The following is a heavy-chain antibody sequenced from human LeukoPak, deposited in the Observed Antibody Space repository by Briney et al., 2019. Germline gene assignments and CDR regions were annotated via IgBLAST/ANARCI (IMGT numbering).Heavy chain of an antibody. CDR3: ARLTFGGVIGFDY. J-gene: IGHJ4*02. CDR2: ISSSGSTI. CDR1: GFTFSSYE. D-gene: IGHD3-16*02. V-gene: IGHV3-48*03. Sequence: SGGSLRLSCAASGFTFSSYEMNWVRQAPGKGLEWVSYISSSGSTIYYADSVKGRFTISRDNAKNSLYLQMNSLRAEDTAVYYCARLTFGGVIGFDYWGQGTLVTVSS.